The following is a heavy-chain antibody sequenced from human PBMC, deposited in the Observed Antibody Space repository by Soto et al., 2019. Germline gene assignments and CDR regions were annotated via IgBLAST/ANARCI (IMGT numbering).Heavy chain of an antibody. D-gene: IGHD6-13*01. CDR1: GYTFTSYG. CDR3: VRRHVSATGIDWFDP. Sequence: ASVKVSCKASGYTFTSYGIHWVRQAPGQRLEWMGWINAANGDTKYSPKFQGRVTITRDTSASTAYMELSSLRSEDTAVYYCVRRHVSATGIDWFDPWGRGTLVTVSS. J-gene: IGHJ5*02. CDR2: INAANGDT. V-gene: IGHV1-3*01.